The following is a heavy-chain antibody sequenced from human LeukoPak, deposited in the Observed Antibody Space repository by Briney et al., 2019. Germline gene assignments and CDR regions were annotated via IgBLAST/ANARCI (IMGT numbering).Heavy chain of an antibody. CDR2: ISPYNGAT. Sequence: GASVKVSCKASGYTFTTYGITWIRQAPGQGLEWLGWISPYNGATEYAQNLQDRVSMITDTSTNTAYIEVRSLKSDDTAVYYCARDSDWNVDYWGQGTLVTVSS. J-gene: IGHJ4*02. CDR1: GYTFTTYG. V-gene: IGHV1-18*01. CDR3: ARDSDWNVDY. D-gene: IGHD1-1*01.